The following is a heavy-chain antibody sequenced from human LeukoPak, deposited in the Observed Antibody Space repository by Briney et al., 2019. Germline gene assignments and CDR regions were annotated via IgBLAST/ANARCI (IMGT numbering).Heavy chain of an antibody. D-gene: IGHD5-12*01. J-gene: IGHJ4*02. CDR1: GFTFSSYA. V-gene: IGHV3-30*04. CDR2: TSYDGSNN. CDR3: ARDVERRYSGYVFDY. Sequence: PGGSLRLSCAASGFTFSSYAMHWVRPAPGKGLAWVAVTSYDGSNNYYAHSVRGRFTISRDNSKNTLYLQMSGLRAEDTAVYYCARDVERRYSGYVFDYWGQGTLVTVSS.